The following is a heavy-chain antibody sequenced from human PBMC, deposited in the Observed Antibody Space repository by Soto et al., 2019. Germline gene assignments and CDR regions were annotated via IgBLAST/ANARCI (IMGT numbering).Heavy chain of an antibody. D-gene: IGHD3-9*01. CDR2: IYPGDSDT. J-gene: IGHJ3*02. CDR1: GYSFTSYW. V-gene: IGHV5-51*01. Sequence: GESLKISCKGSGYSFTSYWIGWVRQMPGKGLEWMGIIYPGDSDTRYSPSFQGQVTISADKSISTAYLQWSSLKASDTAMYFCARRPNYVFLTGYYPNDAFDIWGQGKMVTVSS. CDR3: ARRPNYVFLTGYYPNDAFDI.